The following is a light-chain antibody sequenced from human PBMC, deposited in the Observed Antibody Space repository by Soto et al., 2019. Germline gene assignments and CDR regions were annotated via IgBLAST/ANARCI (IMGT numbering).Light chain of an antibody. Sequence: QSVLTQPPSASGSPGQSVTISCTGTSSDIGAYNYVSWYQQHPGKAPKLMIHEVSKRPSGVPDRFSGSKSGNTASLTVSGLPAEDEDDYYCSSYAGSNDRWVFGGGTKLTVL. CDR3: SSYAGSNDRWV. CDR2: EVS. CDR1: SSDIGAYNY. J-gene: IGLJ3*02. V-gene: IGLV2-8*01.